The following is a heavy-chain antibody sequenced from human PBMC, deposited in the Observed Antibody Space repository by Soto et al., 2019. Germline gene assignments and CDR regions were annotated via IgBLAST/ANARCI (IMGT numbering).Heavy chain of an antibody. CDR1: GGSFSGYY. J-gene: IGHJ5*02. V-gene: IGHV4-34*01. D-gene: IGHD4-17*01. CDR3: ARGTGWFDP. Sequence: SETLSLTCAVYGGSFSGYYWSWIRQPPGKGLEWIGEINHSGSTNYNPSLKSRVTISVDTSKNQFSLKLSSVTAADTAVYYCARGTGWFDPWGQGTLVTVSS. CDR2: INHSGST.